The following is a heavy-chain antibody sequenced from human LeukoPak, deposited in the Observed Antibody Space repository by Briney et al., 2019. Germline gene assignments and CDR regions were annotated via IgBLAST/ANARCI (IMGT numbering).Heavy chain of an antibody. V-gene: IGHV7-4-1*02. D-gene: IGHD6-13*01. CDR3: ARVAAAGTLPGAYYYGMDV. J-gene: IGHJ6*02. CDR2: INTNTGNP. CDR1: GYTFSTYP. Sequence: ASVKVSCKASGYTFSTYPMNWVRRAPGQGLEWMGWINTNTGNPTYAQGFTGRFVFSLDTSVSTAYLQISSLKAEDTAVYYCARVAAAGTLPGAYYYGMDVWGQGTTVTVSS.